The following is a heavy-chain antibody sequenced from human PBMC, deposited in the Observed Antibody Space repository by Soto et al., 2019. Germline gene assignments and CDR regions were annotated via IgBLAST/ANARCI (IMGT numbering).Heavy chain of an antibody. V-gene: IGHV1-69*01. D-gene: IGHD3-22*01. CDR1: GGTFSSYA. J-gene: IGHJ6*02. CDR2: ISPIFGTA. CDR3: AREYYDSSRLNFVDYYYGMDV. Sequence: QVQLVQSGAEVKKPGSSVKVSCKASGGTFSSYAISWVRQAPGQGLEWMGGISPIFGTANYEQKFRCRVTITADESTSTAYMELSSLRSEDTAVYYCAREYYDSSRLNFVDYYYGMDVWGQGTTVTVSS.